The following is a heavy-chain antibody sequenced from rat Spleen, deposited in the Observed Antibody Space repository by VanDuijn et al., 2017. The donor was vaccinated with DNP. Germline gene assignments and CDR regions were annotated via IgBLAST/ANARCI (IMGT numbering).Heavy chain of an antibody. CDR3: ARHENYGGSLFAY. J-gene: IGHJ3*01. D-gene: IGHD1-11*01. V-gene: IGHV5-17*01. CDR1: GFTFSDYA. CDR2: IIYDGSST. Sequence: EVQLVESGGGLVQPGRSLKLSCAASGFTFSDYAMAWVRQAPKKGLEWVATIIYDGSSTYYRDSVKGRFTISRDNAKSTLYLQMDSLRSEDTATYYCARHENYGGSLFAYWGQGTLVTVSS.